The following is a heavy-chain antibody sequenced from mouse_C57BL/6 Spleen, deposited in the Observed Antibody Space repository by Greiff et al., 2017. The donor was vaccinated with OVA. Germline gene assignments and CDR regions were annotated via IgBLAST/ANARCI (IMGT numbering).Heavy chain of an antibody. CDR1: GYTFTDYY. V-gene: IGHV1-19*01. D-gene: IGHD1-1*01. CDR3: ARLSYYGSSQYYFDY. CDR2: INPYNGGT. J-gene: IGHJ2*01. Sequence: EVQLQQSGPVLVKPGASVKMSCKASGYTFTDYYMNWVKQSHGKSLEWIGVINPYNGGTSYNQKFKGKATLTVDTSSSTAYMELNSLTSEDSAVYYCARLSYYGSSQYYFDYWGQGTTLTVSS.